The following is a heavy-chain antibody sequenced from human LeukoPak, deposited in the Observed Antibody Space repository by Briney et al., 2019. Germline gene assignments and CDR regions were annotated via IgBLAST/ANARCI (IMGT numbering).Heavy chain of an antibody. Sequence: SETLSLTCTVSGVSISSSSYYWGWVRQPPGKTLEWIGSVYYSGSTYYSPSLKSRITICVETSKSQFSLKLSSVTAADTAVYFCARRSVSVGAFDYWGQGTLVSVSS. D-gene: IGHD1-26*01. V-gene: IGHV4-39*01. CDR3: ARRSVSVGAFDY. J-gene: IGHJ4*02. CDR2: VYYSGST. CDR1: GVSISSSSYY.